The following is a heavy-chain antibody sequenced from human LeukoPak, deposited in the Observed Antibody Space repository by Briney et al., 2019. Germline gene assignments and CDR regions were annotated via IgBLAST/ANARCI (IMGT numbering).Heavy chain of an antibody. Sequence: SESLSLTCTVSGGSISSYYWSWIRQPPGEGLEWIWYIYYSGSTNYNPSPKSRVTISVDTSKNQFSLKLSAVTAADTAVYYCARDQWDQLTGFDYWGQGTLVTVSS. CDR2: IYYSGST. D-gene: IGHD1-26*01. V-gene: IGHV4-59*01. CDR3: ARDQWDQLTGFDY. J-gene: IGHJ4*02. CDR1: GGSISSYY.